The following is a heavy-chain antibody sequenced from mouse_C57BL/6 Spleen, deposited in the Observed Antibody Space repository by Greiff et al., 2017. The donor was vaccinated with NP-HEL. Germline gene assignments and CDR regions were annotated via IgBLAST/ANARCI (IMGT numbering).Heavy chain of an antibody. D-gene: IGHD1-1*01. J-gene: IGHJ3*01. V-gene: IGHV1-26*01. Sequence: EVQLQQSGPELVKPGASVKISCKASGYTFTDYYMNWVKQSHGKSLEWIGDINPNNGGTSYNQKFKGKATLTVDKSSSTAYMELRSLTSEDSAVYYCARDTTVVATPAWFAYWGQGTLVTVSA. CDR1: GYTFTDYY. CDR2: INPNNGGT. CDR3: ARDTTVVATPAWFAY.